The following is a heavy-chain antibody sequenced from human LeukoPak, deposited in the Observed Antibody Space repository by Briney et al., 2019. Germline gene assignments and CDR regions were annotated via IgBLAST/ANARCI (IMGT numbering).Heavy chain of an antibody. CDR3: VRNFDSYNAFDI. D-gene: IGHD3-22*01. CDR2: IYYSGST. V-gene: IGHV4-59*12. Sequence: SETLSLTCTVSGGSISSYYWSWIRQPPGKGLEWIGYIYYSGSTNYSPSLKSRVTISVDTSKNQFSLKLSSVTAADTAVYYCVRNFDSYNAFDIWGQGTMVTVSS. CDR1: GGSISSYY. J-gene: IGHJ3*02.